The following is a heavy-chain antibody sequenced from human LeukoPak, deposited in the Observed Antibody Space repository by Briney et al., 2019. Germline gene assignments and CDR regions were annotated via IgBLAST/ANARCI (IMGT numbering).Heavy chain of an antibody. V-gene: IGHV3-30*03. CDR2: ISYDGSNK. CDR1: GFTFSSYG. J-gene: IGHJ6*03. CDR3: ARGALYYMDV. Sequence: PGRSLRLSCAASGFTFSSYGMHWVRQAPGKGLEWVAVISYDGSNKYYADSVKGRFTISRDNSKNTLYLQMNSLRAEDTAVYYCARGALYYMDVWGKGTTVTISS.